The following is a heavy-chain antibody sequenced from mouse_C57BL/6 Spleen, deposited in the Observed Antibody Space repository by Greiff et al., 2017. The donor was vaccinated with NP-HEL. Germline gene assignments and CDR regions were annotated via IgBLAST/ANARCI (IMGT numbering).Heavy chain of an antibody. V-gene: IGHV1-50*01. Sequence: QVQLQQPGAELVKPGASVKLSCKASGYTFTSYWMQWVKQRPGQGLEWIGEIDPSDSYTNYNQKFKGKATLTVDTSSSTAYMQLSSLTSEGSAVYYCARYSNYYFDYWGQGTTLTVSS. J-gene: IGHJ2*01. CDR1: GYTFTSYW. CDR2: IDPSDSYT. D-gene: IGHD2-5*01. CDR3: ARYSNYYFDY.